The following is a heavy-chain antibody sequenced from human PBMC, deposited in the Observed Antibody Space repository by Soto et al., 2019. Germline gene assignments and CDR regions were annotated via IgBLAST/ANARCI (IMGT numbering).Heavy chain of an antibody. V-gene: IGHV3-23*04. Sequence: VQLVESGGGLVEPGGSLRLSCEASGFMFSSYWMSWVRQAPGEGLEWVSAISRSGDAIYYADSVRGRFTISRDNSKNTLYLQMNSLRAEDTAIYYCASHYDIPTGALAYFDFWGQGSLVTVSS. J-gene: IGHJ4*02. CDR3: ASHYDIPTGALAYFDF. D-gene: IGHD3-9*01. CDR2: ISRSGDAI. CDR1: GFMFSSYW.